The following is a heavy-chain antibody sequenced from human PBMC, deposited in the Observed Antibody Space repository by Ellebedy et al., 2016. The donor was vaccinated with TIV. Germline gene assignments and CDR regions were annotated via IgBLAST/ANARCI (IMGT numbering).Heavy chain of an antibody. CDR1: GSTFSSFA. V-gene: IGHV3-23*01. CDR2: ISGGGGNT. J-gene: IGHJ3*01. Sequence: GGSLRLSCAASGSTFSSFAMSWVRQAPGKGLEWVSVISGGGGNTEYADSVKGRFTISRDNSKNTLNLQMNTLRAEDTALYYCAKSHDTSGYHYIGAFDVWGQGTTVTVSS. CDR3: AKSHDTSGYHYIGAFDV. D-gene: IGHD3-22*01.